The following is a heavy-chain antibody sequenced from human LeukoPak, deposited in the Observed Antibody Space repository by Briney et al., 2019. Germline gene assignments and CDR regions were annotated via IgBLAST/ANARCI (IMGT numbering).Heavy chain of an antibody. Sequence: ASVKVSCKASGYTFTGYYMHWVRQAPGQGLEWVGWINPKNGGSNYAQKFQGRVTMTRDRSISTAYMELSRLTSDDTAVYYCARDVGGSPLRYWGQGTLVTVSS. CDR1: GYTFTGYY. CDR3: ARDVGGSPLRY. D-gene: IGHD1-26*01. V-gene: IGHV1-2*02. J-gene: IGHJ4*02. CDR2: INPKNGGS.